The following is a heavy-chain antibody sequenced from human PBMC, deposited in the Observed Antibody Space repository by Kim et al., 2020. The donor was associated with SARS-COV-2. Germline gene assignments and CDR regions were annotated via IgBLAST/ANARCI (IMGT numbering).Heavy chain of an antibody. V-gene: IGHV4-4*02. CDR1: GGSISSSNW. CDR2: IYHSGST. J-gene: IGHJ6*02. Sequence: SETLSLTCAVSGGSISSSNWWSWVRQPPGKGLEWIGEIYHSGSTNYNPSLKSRVTISVDKSKNQFSLKLSSVTAADTAVYYCARTYSSGWMGLDYYYYYGMDVWGQGTTVTVSS. D-gene: IGHD6-19*01. CDR3: ARTYSSGWMGLDYYYYYGMDV.